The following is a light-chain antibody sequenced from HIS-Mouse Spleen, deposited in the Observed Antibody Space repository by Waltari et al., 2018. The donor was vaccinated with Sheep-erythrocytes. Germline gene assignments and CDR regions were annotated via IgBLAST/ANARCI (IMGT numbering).Light chain of an antibody. CDR1: SSDVGGYNY. CDR2: DVS. CDR3: CSYAGSYNHV. Sequence: QSALTQPRSVSGSPGQSVTISCTGTSSDVGGYNYVSWYQQHPGKAPKLMIYDVSKRTSGVTDRFSGSKSGHTASLTISGLQAEDEADYYCCSYAGSYNHVFATGTKVTVL. V-gene: IGLV2-11*01. J-gene: IGLJ1*01.